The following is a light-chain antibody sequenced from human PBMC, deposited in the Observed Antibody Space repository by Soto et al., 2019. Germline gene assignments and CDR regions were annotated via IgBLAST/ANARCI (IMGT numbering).Light chain of an antibody. CDR1: QNISVW. Sequence: DIQMTQSPSTLSASVGDGVTITCRASQNISVWLAWYQQRPGKAPKLLIYAASTLQSGVPSRFSGSGSGTDFTLTISCLQSEDFATYYCQQYYSYPHTFGQGTKLEIK. CDR3: QQYYSYPHT. V-gene: IGKV1-5*01. J-gene: IGKJ2*01. CDR2: AAS.